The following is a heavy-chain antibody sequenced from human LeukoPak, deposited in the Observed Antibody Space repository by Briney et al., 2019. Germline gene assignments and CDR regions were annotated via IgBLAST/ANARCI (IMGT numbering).Heavy chain of an antibody. D-gene: IGHD3-16*01. J-gene: IGHJ4*02. CDR1: GYTFLGYY. V-gene: IGHV1-2*02. CDR3: GRGLWGTHYSDY. Sequence: ASVKVSCKASGYTFLGYYMHWVRQAPGQGLEWVGWINPNSGGTNYAQKFQGRVTMTRGKSLGTVYIELGRLKSDGTAGDYRGRGLWGTHYSDYSGQGTPVTVSS. CDR2: INPNSGGT.